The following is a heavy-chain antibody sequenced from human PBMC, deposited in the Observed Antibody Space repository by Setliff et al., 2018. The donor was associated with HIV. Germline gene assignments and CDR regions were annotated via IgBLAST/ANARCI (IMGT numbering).Heavy chain of an antibody. Sequence: GASVKVSCKASGGTFSSYAISWVRQAPGQGLEWMGGIIPIFGTANYAQKFQARLTMTWNTSTNTAYMELRSLTSDDTAVYYCARGRYNSRIDVWGQGTTVTVSS. D-gene: IGHD5-18*01. CDR3: ARGRYNSRIDV. CDR2: IIPIFGTA. V-gene: IGHV1-69*06. J-gene: IGHJ6*02. CDR1: GGTFSSYA.